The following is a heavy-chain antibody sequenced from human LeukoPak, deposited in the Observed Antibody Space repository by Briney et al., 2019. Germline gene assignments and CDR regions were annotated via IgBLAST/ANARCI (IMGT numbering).Heavy chain of an antibody. Sequence: GGSLRLSCAASGFTFSSYAMSWVRQAPGKGLEWVSSISSSGDNTYYAGSVRGRFTISRDNSKNTLYLQMNSLRAEDTAVYFCATLNTPFDYWGQGILVTVSS. CDR3: ATLNTPFDY. CDR2: ISSSGDNT. V-gene: IGHV3-23*01. J-gene: IGHJ4*02. D-gene: IGHD2-15*01. CDR1: GFTFSSYA.